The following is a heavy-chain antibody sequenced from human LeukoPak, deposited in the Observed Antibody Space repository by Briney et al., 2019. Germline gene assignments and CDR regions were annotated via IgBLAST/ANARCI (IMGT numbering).Heavy chain of an antibody. Sequence: SQTLSLTCTVSGGSISSGSYYWSWIRQPAGKGLEWIGRIYTSGSTNYNPSLKSRVTISVDTSENQFSLKLSSVTAADTAVYYCARVRGIAAAQDYWGQGTLVTVSS. D-gene: IGHD6-13*01. CDR1: GGSISSGSYY. CDR3: ARVRGIAAAQDY. J-gene: IGHJ4*02. V-gene: IGHV4-61*02. CDR2: IYTSGST.